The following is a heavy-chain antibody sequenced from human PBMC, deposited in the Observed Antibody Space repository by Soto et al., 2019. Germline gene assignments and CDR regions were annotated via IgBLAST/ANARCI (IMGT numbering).Heavy chain of an antibody. V-gene: IGHV1-46*01. CDR3: ASADYYDSSGFYYDC. Sequence: ASVKVSCKASGYIFTNHHIHWVRQAPGQGLEWMGIINPSGGSTNYLQKFQGRITMTRDTSTSTVYMELSSLRSEDTAVYFCASADYYDSSGFYYDCWGQGTLVTVSS. CDR2: INPSGGST. J-gene: IGHJ4*02. D-gene: IGHD3-22*01. CDR1: GYIFTNHH.